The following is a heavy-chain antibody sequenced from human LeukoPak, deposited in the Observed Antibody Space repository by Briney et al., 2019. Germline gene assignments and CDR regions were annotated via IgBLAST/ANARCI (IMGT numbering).Heavy chain of an antibody. CDR3: AKDEATSGGGLAS. CDR2: MYTGGTT. Sequence: GGSLRLSCAASGFTVSGTHMSWVRQAPGKGMEWLLAMYTGGTTYYADSVMGRFTVSRDNSRNTVFLHMNSLRVDDTAVYYCAKDEATSGGGLASWGQGTLVTVSS. D-gene: IGHD3-16*01. V-gene: IGHV3-53*01. J-gene: IGHJ4*02. CDR1: GFTVSGTH.